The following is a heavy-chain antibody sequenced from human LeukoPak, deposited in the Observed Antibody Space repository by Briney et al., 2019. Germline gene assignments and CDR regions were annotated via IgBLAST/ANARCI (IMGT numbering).Heavy chain of an antibody. CDR2: MSGSGTHT. CDR3: AKVRDGYDFDN. CDR1: GFTFSNYA. J-gene: IGHJ4*02. V-gene: IGHV3-23*01. D-gene: IGHD5-24*01. Sequence: GGSLRLFCVASGFTFSNYAMNWVRQAPGKGLEWVSGMSGSGTHTYYADSVKGRFTISRDNSKNTLYLQMDSPRVEDTAVYYCAKVRDGYDFDNWGQGTLVTVSA.